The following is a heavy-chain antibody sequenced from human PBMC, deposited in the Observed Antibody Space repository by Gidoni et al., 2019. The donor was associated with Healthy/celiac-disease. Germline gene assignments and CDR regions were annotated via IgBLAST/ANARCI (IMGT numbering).Heavy chain of an antibody. Sequence: QVQLVESGGGVVQPGRSLRLSCAASGFTFSSYAMHWVRQAPGKGLEWVAVISYDGSNKYYADSVKGRFTISRDNSKNTLYLQMNSLRAEDTAVYYCARGYYDSSGYYYGWYFDLWGRGTLVTVSS. CDR3: ARGYYDSSGYYYGWYFDL. CDR1: GFTFSSYA. J-gene: IGHJ2*01. CDR2: ISYDGSNK. D-gene: IGHD3-22*01. V-gene: IGHV3-30-3*01.